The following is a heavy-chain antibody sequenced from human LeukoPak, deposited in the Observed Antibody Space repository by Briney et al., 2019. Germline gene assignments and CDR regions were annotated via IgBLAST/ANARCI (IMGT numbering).Heavy chain of an antibody. D-gene: IGHD4-23*01. CDR1: GFTFSSYA. CDR2: LTGDGGRT. V-gene: IGHV3-64D*06. CDR3: VKDPFYGGNPLYYFDY. Sequence: GGSLRLSCSASGFTFSSYAMHWVRQAPGKGLECVSALTGDGGRTYYADSVKGRFTISRDDSKNTLYLQMSSLRVEDTAVYYCVKDPFYGGNPLYYFDYWGQGTLVAVSS. J-gene: IGHJ4*02.